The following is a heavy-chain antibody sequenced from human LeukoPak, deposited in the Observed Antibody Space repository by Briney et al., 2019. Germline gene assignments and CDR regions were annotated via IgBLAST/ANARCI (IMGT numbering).Heavy chain of an antibody. CDR3: ARDLAAALHGY. CDR1: GYTFTGYY. CDR2: INPNSGGT. J-gene: IGHJ4*02. D-gene: IGHD6-13*01. Sequence: ASVKVSCKASGYTFTGYYMHWVRQAPGQGLEWMGWINPNSGGTNYAQKFQGRATMTRDTSISTAYMELSTLTSDDTAVYYCARDLAAALHGYWGQGTLVTVSS. V-gene: IGHV1-2*02.